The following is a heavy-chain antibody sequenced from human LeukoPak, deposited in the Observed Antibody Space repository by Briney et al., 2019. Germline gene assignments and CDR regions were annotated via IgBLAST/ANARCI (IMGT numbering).Heavy chain of an antibody. CDR3: ARGDNWDYYFYMDV. D-gene: IGHD1-1*01. V-gene: IGHV3-48*01. CDR2: ISSGSSKR. Sequence: PGGSLRLSCAASGFTFSEYSMNWVRQAPGKGLEWISYISSGSSKRYYADSVKGRFTISRDNAKNSLYLQMDSLRAEDTAVYYCARGDNWDYYFYMDVWGKGTTVTVSS. CDR1: GFTFSEYS. J-gene: IGHJ6*03.